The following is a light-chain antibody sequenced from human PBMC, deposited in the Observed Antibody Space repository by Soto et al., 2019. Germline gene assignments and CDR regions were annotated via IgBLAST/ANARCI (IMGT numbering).Light chain of an antibody. CDR1: QTVTNNS. CDR3: QQYGSSPRT. Sequence: EIVLTQSPGTLSLSPGESATLSCRASQTVTNNSLAWYQQKPGQAPRLLIYGASSRAIDIPLRFTGSGSGADFTLTLSRLEPEDFAVYYCQQYGSSPRTFGQGTKVEIK. J-gene: IGKJ1*01. V-gene: IGKV3-20*01. CDR2: GAS.